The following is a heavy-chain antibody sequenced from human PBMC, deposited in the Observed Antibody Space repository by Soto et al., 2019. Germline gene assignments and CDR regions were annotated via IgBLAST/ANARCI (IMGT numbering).Heavy chain of an antibody. Sequence: SETLSLTCAVYGGSFSGYYWSWIRQPPGKGLEWIREINHSGSTNYNPSLKSRVTISVDTSKNQFSLKLSSVTAADTAVYYCARVRVRGNYYYGMDVWGQGTTVT. J-gene: IGHJ6*02. CDR1: GGSFSGYY. CDR2: INHSGST. CDR3: ARVRVRGNYYYGMDV. D-gene: IGHD3-10*01. V-gene: IGHV4-34*01.